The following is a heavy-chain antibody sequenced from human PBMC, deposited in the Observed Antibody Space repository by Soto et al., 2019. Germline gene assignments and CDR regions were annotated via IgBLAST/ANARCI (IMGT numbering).Heavy chain of an antibody. Sequence: GASVKVSCKVSGYTLTELSMHWVRQAPGKGLEWMGGFDPEDGETIYAQKFQGRVTMTEDTSTDTAYMELSSLRSEDTAVYYCAADPQYYYDTLSLWYWGHGTLVTVSS. V-gene: IGHV1-24*01. CDR2: FDPEDGET. D-gene: IGHD3-22*01. CDR1: GYTLTELS. J-gene: IGHJ4*01. CDR3: AADPQYYYDTLSLWY.